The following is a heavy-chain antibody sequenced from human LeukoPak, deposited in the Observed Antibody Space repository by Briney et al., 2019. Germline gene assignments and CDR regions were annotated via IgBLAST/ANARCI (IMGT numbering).Heavy chain of an antibody. J-gene: IGHJ4*02. D-gene: IGHD3-22*01. CDR2: ISGSGDST. CDR3: AKDRGYYDSSGYYSLPGY. V-gene: IGHV3-23*01. Sequence: GGSLRLSCAASGFTFSNYAMRWVRQAPGKGLEWVSGISGSGDSTYYADSVKGRFTISRDNSKNTLYLQMNSLRAEDTAVYYCAKDRGYYDSSGYYSLPGYWGQGTLVTVSS. CDR1: GFTFSNYA.